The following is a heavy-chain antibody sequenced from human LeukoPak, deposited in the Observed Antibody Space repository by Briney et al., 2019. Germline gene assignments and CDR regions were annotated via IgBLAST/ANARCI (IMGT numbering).Heavy chain of an antibody. CDR3: AKAFVVGAMTPPPDY. Sequence: GGSLRLSCAASGFTFDDYAMHWVRQAPGKGLEWVSLISWDGGSTYYADSVKGRFTISRDNNKNSLYLQMNSLRAEDTALYYCAKAFVVGAMTPPPDYWGQGTLVTVSS. J-gene: IGHJ4*02. CDR2: ISWDGGST. CDR1: GFTFDDYA. D-gene: IGHD1-26*01. V-gene: IGHV3-43D*03.